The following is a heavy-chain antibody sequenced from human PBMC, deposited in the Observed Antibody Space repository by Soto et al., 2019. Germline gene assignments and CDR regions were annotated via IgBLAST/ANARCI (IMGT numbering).Heavy chain of an antibody. Sequence: SVKVSCKASGGTFSSYTISWVRQAPGQGLEWMGRIIPILGIANCAQKFQGRVTITADKSTSTAYMELSSLRSEDTAVYYCAILKEDYGSGSSYYYYYMDVWGKGTTVTVSS. J-gene: IGHJ6*03. V-gene: IGHV1-69*02. CDR2: IIPILGIA. D-gene: IGHD3-10*01. CDR3: AILKEDYGSGSSYYYYYMDV. CDR1: GGTFSSYT.